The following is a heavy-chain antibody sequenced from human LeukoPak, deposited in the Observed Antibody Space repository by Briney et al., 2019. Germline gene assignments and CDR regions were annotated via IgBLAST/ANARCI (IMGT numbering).Heavy chain of an antibody. Sequence: SVKVSCKASGYTFTDYYMYWVRQAPGQGLEWMGWISPNSGGTNYAHKFQGRVTMTRDTFISTAYMELSRLRSDDTAVYYCARGGYYDRIAYPDYWGQGTLVTVSS. CDR1: GYTFTDYY. D-gene: IGHD3-22*01. V-gene: IGHV1-2*07. CDR3: ARGGYYDRIAYPDY. CDR2: ISPNSGGT. J-gene: IGHJ4*02.